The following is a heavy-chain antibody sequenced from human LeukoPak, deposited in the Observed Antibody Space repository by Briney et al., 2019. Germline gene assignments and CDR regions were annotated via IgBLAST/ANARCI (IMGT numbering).Heavy chain of an antibody. J-gene: IGHJ4*02. V-gene: IGHV4-34*01. D-gene: IGHD4-23*01. CDR2: INHSGRT. Sequence: SETLSLTCAVSGGSFSGYYWSWIRQPPGMGLEWIGEINHSGRTNYNPSLMSRVSISGDTSKNQFSLKLSSVTAADTAIYYCARGLRWRGFGYWGQGTLVSVSS. CDR3: ARGLRWRGFGY. CDR1: GGSFSGYY.